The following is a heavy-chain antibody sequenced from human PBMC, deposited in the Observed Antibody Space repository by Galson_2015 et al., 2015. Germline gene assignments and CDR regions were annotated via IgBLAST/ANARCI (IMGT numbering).Heavy chain of an antibody. CDR1: GFTFSSYP. J-gene: IGHJ5*02. CDR2: ISYDGSNK. V-gene: IGHV3-30-3*01. CDR3: ASPPSHGIAVAGNWFDP. Sequence: SLRLSCAASGFTFSSYPMHWVRQAPGKGLEWVAVISYDGSNKYYADSLKGRFTISRDNSKNTLYLQMNSLRAEDTAVYYCASPPSHGIAVAGNWFDPWGQGTLVTVSS. D-gene: IGHD6-19*01.